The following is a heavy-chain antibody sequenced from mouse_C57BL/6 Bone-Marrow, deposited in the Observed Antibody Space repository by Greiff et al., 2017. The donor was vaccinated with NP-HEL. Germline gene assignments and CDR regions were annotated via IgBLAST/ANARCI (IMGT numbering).Heavy chain of an antibody. CDR3: ARRWLRRAGYYAMDY. J-gene: IGHJ4*01. CDR2: IYPGDGDT. V-gene: IGHV1-82*01. CDR1: GYAFSSSW. D-gene: IGHD2-2*01. Sequence: QQSGPELVKPGASVKISCKASGYAFSSSWMNWVKQRPGKGLEWIGRIYPGDGDTNYNGKFKGKATLTADKSSSTAYMQLSSLTSEDSAVYFCARRWLRRAGYYAMDYWGQGTSVTVSS.